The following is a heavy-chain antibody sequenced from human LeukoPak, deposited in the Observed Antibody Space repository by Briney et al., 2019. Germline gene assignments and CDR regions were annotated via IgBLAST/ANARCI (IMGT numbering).Heavy chain of an antibody. CDR3: ARGPRYYYDSSGYSFDY. D-gene: IGHD3-22*01. CDR2: INHSGST. J-gene: IGHJ4*02. Sequence: PSETLSLTCAVYGGSFSGYYWSWIRQPPGKGLEWIGEINHSGSTNYNPSLKSRVTISVDTSKNQFSLKLSSVTAAGTAVYYCARGPRYYYDSSGYSFDYWGQGTLVTVSS. V-gene: IGHV4-34*01. CDR1: GGSFSGYY.